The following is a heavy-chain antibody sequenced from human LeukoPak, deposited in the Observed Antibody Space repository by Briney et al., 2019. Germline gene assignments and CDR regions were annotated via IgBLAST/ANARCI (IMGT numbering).Heavy chain of an antibody. D-gene: IGHD3-10*01. CDR2: IYSRGT. CDR1: GGSISSYY. V-gene: IGHV4-4*07. Sequence: SETLSLTCTVSGGSISSYYLSWIRQPAGKGLEWIGRIYSRGTTYNPSLKSRVTMSADTSRNHVSLTLNSVTAADTAVYYCARDSGTTGEVKFDPWGQGTLVTVSS. J-gene: IGHJ5*02. CDR3: ARDSGTTGEVKFDP.